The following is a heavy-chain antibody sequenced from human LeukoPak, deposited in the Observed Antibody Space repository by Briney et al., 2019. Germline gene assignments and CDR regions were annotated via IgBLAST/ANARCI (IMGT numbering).Heavy chain of an antibody. J-gene: IGHJ5*02. CDR2: ISAYNGNT. V-gene: IGHV1-18*04. Sequence: GESLKISCKGSGYSFTSYWIGWVRQAPGQGLEWMGWISAYNGNTNYAQKFQGRVTMTRNTSISTAYMELSSLRSEDTAVYYCARGTVLRYFDWLYQHENWFDPWGQGTLVTVSS. CDR1: GYSFTSYW. CDR3: ARGTVLRYFDWLYQHENWFDP. D-gene: IGHD3-9*01.